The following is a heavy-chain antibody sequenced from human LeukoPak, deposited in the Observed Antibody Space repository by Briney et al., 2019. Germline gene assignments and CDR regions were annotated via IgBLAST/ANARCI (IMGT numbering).Heavy chain of an antibody. J-gene: IGHJ5*02. CDR3: AALTSGFDP. CDR1: GYSFTSYW. CDR2: IYPGDSDT. Sequence: GESLKISCRGSGYSFTSYWIGWGRQRPGKGLEWMGIIYPGDSDTRYSPSFQGQVIISADKSINTAYLQWSSLKASDTAIYYCAALTSGFDPWGQGTLVTVSS. V-gene: IGHV5-51*01.